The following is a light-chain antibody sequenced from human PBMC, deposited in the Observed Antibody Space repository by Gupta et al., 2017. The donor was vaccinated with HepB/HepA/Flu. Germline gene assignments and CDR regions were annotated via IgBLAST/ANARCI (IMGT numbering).Light chain of an antibody. CDR3: QQYDNWPRT. Sequence: EIVMRQYPATLSVSPGERATLSCRASQSVNFNLAWYQQKPGQTPRLLIHAASTRATGNPARCSGSGSGTEFTLTISRLQAEDFAVYYCQQYDNWPRTFGQGTKVEIK. CDR2: AAS. CDR1: QSVNFN. V-gene: IGKV3-15*01. J-gene: IGKJ1*01.